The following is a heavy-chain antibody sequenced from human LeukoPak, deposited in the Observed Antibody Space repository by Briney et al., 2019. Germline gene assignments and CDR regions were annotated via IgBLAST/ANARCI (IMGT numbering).Heavy chain of an antibody. Sequence: GGSLRLSCAASRFAFSIYWMSWVRQAPGKGLEWVANINHHGSDKWYVDSVKGRFTIARDNTDNSLSLQMNSLRVEDTAVYYCARSDSIGSVDYWGQGTLITVSS. V-gene: IGHV3-7*01. CDR1: RFAFSIYW. CDR3: ARSDSIGSVDY. D-gene: IGHD2-21*01. CDR2: INHHGSDK. J-gene: IGHJ4*02.